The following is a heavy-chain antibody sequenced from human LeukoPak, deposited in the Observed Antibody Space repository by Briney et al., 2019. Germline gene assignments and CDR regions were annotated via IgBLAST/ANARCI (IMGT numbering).Heavy chain of an antibody. V-gene: IGHV4-39*02. Sequence: SETLSLTCTVSGVSISNNNYYWGWIRQPPGKGLEWIGTMYYSGSTYYNPSLKSRVTISVDTSKNQFSLKLSSVTAADTAVYYCARDRVQPTLTFYGEDYYYYGMDVWGQGTTVTVSS. CDR3: ARDRVQPTLTFYGEDYYYYGMDV. CDR1: GVSISNNNYY. CDR2: MYYSGST. D-gene: IGHD4-17*01. J-gene: IGHJ6*02.